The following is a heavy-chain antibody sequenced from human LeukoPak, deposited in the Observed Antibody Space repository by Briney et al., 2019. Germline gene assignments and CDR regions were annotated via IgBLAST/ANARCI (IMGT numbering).Heavy chain of an antibody. V-gene: IGHV3-11*01. J-gene: IGHJ4*02. Sequence: NPGGSLRLSCAPSGFTFSDYYMSWIRQAPGEGLVWVSYISNTGSTIYYADSVKGRFTISRDNAENSLYLQMSSLRAEDTAVYYCARDRGDCSGGSCYLKYFDYWGQGTLVTVSS. CDR2: ISNTGSTI. D-gene: IGHD2-15*01. CDR3: ARDRGDCSGGSCYLKYFDY. CDR1: GFTFSDYY.